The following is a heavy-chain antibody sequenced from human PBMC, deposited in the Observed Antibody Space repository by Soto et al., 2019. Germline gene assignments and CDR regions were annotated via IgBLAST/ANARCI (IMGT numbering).Heavy chain of an antibody. CDR3: VRTSLVVAAATREDY. Sequence: DVQLVESGGGLVQPGESLRLSCVASGFTFSSYWMHWVRQAPGKGLVWVSRINSDGSSTSYAGSVKGRFTISRDNAKNTLYLQMNSLRAEDTAVYYCVRTSLVVAAATREDYWGQGTLVPVSS. CDR1: GFTFSSYW. CDR2: INSDGSST. V-gene: IGHV3-74*01. J-gene: IGHJ4*02. D-gene: IGHD2-15*01.